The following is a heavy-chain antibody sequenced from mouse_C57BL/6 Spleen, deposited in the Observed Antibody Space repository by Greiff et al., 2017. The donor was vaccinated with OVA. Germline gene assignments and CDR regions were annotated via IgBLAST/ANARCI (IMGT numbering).Heavy chain of an antibody. CDR1: GYAFSSSW. D-gene: IGHD3-2*02. V-gene: IGHV1-82*01. CDR3: ARSAQATDY. J-gene: IGHJ2*01. Sequence: QVQLQQSGPELVKPGASVKISCKASGYAFSSSWMNWVKQRPGKGLEWIGRIYPGDGDTNYNGKFKGKATLTADKSSSTAYMQLSSLTSEDSAVYFCARSAQATDYWGQGTTRTVSS. CDR2: IYPGDGDT.